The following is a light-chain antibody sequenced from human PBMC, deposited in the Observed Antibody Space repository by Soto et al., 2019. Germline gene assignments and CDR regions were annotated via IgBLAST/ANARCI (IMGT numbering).Light chain of an antibody. CDR3: QQLNAYPLT. J-gene: IGKJ4*01. CDR2: FAS. V-gene: IGKV1-9*01. Sequence: IQLTQSPDSLSASVGDRLTITCRASQGISSHLAWYQQKPGKAPKLLIYFASTLHSGVPSRFSGSGSGTDFSLTISTLQPEDFATYYCQQLNAYPLTFGGGTKVEIK. CDR1: QGISSH.